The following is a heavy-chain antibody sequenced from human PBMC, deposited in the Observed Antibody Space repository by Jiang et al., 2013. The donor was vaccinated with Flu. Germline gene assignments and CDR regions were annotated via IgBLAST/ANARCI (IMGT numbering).Heavy chain of an antibody. D-gene: IGHD1-7*01. V-gene: IGHV3-21*01. CDR3: ARGWRGGAGTPYFYY. Sequence: VQLLESGGGLVGPGGSLRLSCAASGFAFRTYTLNWVRQAPGKGLEWVSSISRDSQYIYYGDSVKGRFTISRDNAENSLFLQMDDLRAEDTAVYYCARGWRGGAGTPYFYYWGQGTLVTVSS. CDR2: ISRDSQYI. CDR1: GFAFRTYT. J-gene: IGHJ4*02.